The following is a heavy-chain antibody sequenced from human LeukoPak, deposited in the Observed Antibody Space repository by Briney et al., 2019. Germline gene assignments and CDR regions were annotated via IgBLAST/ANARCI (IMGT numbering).Heavy chain of an antibody. CDR1: GGSISSSSYY. V-gene: IGHV4-39*01. Sequence: SETLSLTCTVSGGSISSSSYYWGWIRQPPGKGLEWIGSICSKGGTYYNPSLKSRVTISADTSKNQFSLKLSSVTAADTAVYYCARTFYDDVWGSYRYHYYYYGMDVWGQGTTVIVSS. CDR2: ICSKGGT. D-gene: IGHD3-16*02. J-gene: IGHJ6*02. CDR3: ARTFYDDVWGSYRYHYYYYGMDV.